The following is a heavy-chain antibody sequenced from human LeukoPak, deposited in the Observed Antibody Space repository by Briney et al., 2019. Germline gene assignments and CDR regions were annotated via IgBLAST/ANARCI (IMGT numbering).Heavy chain of an antibody. CDR3: AKGRGTTIFGVAQSDY. CDR1: GFTFSSYA. J-gene: IGHJ4*02. V-gene: IGHV3-23*01. CDR2: LNGGGDYT. Sequence: PAGSLILSCEASGFTFSSYAMSWVRQAPGKGLEWVSALNGGGDYTYYAASVKGRFTISRDNSKNTLFLQMSSLRVEDTAVYYCAKGRGTTIFGVAQSDYWGQGAQLTVSS. D-gene: IGHD3-3*01.